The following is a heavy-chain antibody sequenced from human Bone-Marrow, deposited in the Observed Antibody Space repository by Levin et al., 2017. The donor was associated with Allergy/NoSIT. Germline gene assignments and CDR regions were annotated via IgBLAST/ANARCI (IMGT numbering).Heavy chain of an antibody. CDR1: GGSISSSSYY. J-gene: IGHJ5*02. D-gene: IGHD2-15*01. CDR3: ARHGNCSGGSCYVYNWFDP. Sequence: LSQTLSLTCTVSGGSISSSSYYWGWIRQPPGKGLEWIGSIYYSGSTYYNPSLKSRVTISVDTSKNQFSLKLSSVTAADTAVYYCARHGNCSGGSCYVYNWFDPWGQGTLVTVSS. V-gene: IGHV4-39*01. CDR2: IYYSGST.